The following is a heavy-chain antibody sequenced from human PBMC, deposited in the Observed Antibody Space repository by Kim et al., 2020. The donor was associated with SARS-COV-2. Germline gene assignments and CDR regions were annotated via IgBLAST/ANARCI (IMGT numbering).Heavy chain of an antibody. CDR3: SGGFGSGWY. J-gene: IGHJ2*01. V-gene: IGHV4-59*01. Sequence: SETLSLTCTVSGGSISSYYWNWIRQPPGKGLEWVGYIYYSGSTNNNPSPTSRVTITVATSTNQIPLKLSPGPAADTAAAYCSGGFGSGWY. D-gene: IGHD6-19*01. CDR1: GGSISSYY. CDR2: IYYSGST.